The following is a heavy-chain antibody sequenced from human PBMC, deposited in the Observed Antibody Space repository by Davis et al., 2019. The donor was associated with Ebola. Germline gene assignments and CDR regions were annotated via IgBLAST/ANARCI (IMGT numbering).Heavy chain of an antibody. J-gene: IGHJ6*02. V-gene: IGHV3-21*01. CDR3: AKEYAAMEGYYYGMDV. D-gene: IGHD5-18*01. CDR1: GFTFSSYS. Sequence: PGGSLRLSCAASGFTFSSYSMNWVRQAPGKGLEWVSSISSSSSYIYYADSVKGRFTISRDNAKNSLYLQMNSLRAEDTAVYYCAKEYAAMEGYYYGMDVWGQGTTVTVSS. CDR2: ISSSSSYI.